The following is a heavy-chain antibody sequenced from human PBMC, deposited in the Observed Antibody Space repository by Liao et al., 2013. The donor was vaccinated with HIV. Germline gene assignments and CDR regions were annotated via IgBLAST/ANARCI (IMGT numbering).Heavy chain of an antibody. CDR3: ARGPSRVMDY. J-gene: IGHJ4*02. Sequence: QVQLQQWGAGLLKPSETLVLTCAVYGGSFSGSYWNWVRQSPGKGLEWIGEINHSGSSNYNPSLKSRVTISLDMSKNQFSLNLTSVTAADTAVYYCARGPSRVMDYWGQGSLVIVSS. CDR1: GGSFSGSY. CDR2: INHSGSS. V-gene: IGHV4-34*01.